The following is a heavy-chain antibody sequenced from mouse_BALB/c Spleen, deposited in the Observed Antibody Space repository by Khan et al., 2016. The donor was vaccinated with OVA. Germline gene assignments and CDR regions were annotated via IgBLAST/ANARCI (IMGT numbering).Heavy chain of an antibody. CDR1: GYSITSGYA. CDR3: ARGNSYGYYFDY. V-gene: IGHV3-2*02. CDR2: ISYSGVT. D-gene: IGHD1-1*01. Sequence: EVELVESGPGLVKPSQSLSLTCTVTGYSITSGYAWNWRRQFPGNKLEWMGYISYSGVTSYTPSLKSRISITRDTSKNQFFLQLNSVTTEDTATYYCARGNSYGYYFDYWVQVPTLTVSS. J-gene: IGHJ2*01.